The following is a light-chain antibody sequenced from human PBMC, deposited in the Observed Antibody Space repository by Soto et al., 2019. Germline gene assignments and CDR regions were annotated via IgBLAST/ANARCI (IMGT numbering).Light chain of an antibody. CDR1: QGISSN. V-gene: IGKV1-9*01. Sequence: DIQLTQSPSYLSASVGDRVTITCRASQGISSNLAWYQQTPGKAPNLLLYAASTLQSGVPSRFSGSGSGTEFTLTISSLQPEDFAAYYCQQLNSYPPTFGGGTKVDIK. J-gene: IGKJ4*01. CDR2: AAS. CDR3: QQLNSYPPT.